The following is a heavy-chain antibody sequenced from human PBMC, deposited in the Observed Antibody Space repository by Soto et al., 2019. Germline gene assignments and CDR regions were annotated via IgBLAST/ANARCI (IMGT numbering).Heavy chain of an antibody. CDR2: IYYSGST. CDR1: GGSISSYY. V-gene: IGHV4-59*01. D-gene: IGHD5-18*01. J-gene: IGHJ4*02. CDR3: ARGAGRGYSYGPYYFDY. Sequence: SETLSLTCTVSGGSISSYYWSWIRQPPGKGLEWIGYIYYSGSTNYNPSLKSRVTISVDTSKNQFSLKLSSVTAADTAVYYCARGAGRGYSYGPYYFDYWGQGTLVTVSS.